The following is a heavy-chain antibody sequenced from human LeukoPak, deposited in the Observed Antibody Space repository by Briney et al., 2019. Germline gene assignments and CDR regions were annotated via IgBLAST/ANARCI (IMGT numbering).Heavy chain of an antibody. V-gene: IGHV3-7*01. Sequence: PGGSLRLSCAASGFTFSSLWMNWVRQAPGKGLEWVASIKQDGSEKYYVDSVKGRFTISRDNAKNSLYLQMNSLRAEDTAVYYCATAKNDYWGQGTLVTVSS. CDR3: ATAKNDY. CDR2: IKQDGSEK. CDR1: GFTFSSLW. J-gene: IGHJ4*02.